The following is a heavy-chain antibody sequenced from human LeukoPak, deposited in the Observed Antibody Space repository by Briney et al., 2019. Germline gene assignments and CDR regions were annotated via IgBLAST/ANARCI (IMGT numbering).Heavy chain of an antibody. CDR3: ARHEVRGARSFDS. V-gene: IGHV4-39*01. CDR1: GGSVSSSTYY. J-gene: IGHJ4*02. CDR2: IYYSGNT. Sequence: SETLSLTCPVSGGSVSSSTYYWGWIRQPPGKGLEWIGTIYYSGNTYYYPSLKSRVTISVDTSKNQFSLKLSSVTAADTAVYYCARHEVRGARSFDSWGQGTLVTVSS. D-gene: IGHD3-10*01.